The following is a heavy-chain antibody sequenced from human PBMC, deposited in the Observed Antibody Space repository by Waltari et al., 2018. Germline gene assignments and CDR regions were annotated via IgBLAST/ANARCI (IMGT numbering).Heavy chain of an antibody. Sequence: QVQLVQSGAEVKKPGASVKVSCKASGYTFTGYYMHWVRQAPGQGLEWMGRINPNSGGTNYAQKFQGRVTMTRDTSISTAYMELSRLRSDDTAVYYCAGVRDYYDSSGPKGRSFNFDYWGQGTLVTVSS. J-gene: IGHJ4*02. CDR2: INPNSGGT. CDR3: AGVRDYYDSSGPKGRSFNFDY. CDR1: GYTFTGYY. V-gene: IGHV1-2*06. D-gene: IGHD3-22*01.